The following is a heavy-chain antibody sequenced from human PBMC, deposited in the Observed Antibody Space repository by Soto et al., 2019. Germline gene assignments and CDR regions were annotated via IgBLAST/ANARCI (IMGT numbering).Heavy chain of an antibody. CDR1: GGSISSYY. J-gene: IGHJ4*02. V-gene: IGHV4-59*01. CDR3: AREGNLGRWIQPLDS. CDR2: IYYNGST. D-gene: IGHD2-2*03. Sequence: SETLSLTCTVSGGSISSYYWSWIRQPPGKGLEWIGSIYYNGSTYYNPSLKSRVTISVDTSKNQFSLKLSSVTAADTAVYFCAREGNLGRWIQPLDSWGQGTLVTVSS.